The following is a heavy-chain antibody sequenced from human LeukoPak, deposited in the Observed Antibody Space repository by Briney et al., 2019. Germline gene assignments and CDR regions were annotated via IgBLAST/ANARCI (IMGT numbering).Heavy chain of an antibody. J-gene: IGHJ4*02. D-gene: IGHD3-22*01. CDR1: GYSFTNYW. CDR2: IYPGDSDT. CDR3: ARHSSYYDSSGYYWLDY. V-gene: IGHV5-51*01. Sequence: GESLKISCKGSGYSFTNYWIGWVRQMPGKGLEWMGIIYPGDSDTRYSPSFQGQVTMSADKSISTAHLQWSSLKASDTAMYYCARHSSYYDSSGYYWLDYWGQGTLVTVSS.